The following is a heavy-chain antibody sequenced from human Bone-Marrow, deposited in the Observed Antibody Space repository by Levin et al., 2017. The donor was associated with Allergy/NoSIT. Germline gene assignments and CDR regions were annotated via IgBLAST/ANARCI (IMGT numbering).Heavy chain of an antibody. CDR2: ISDSSSSI. CDR3: ARDCPHLSYSSTWYYYYGMDV. CDR1: GFTFSNSS. J-gene: IGHJ6*02. Sequence: GESLKISCAASGFTFSNSSMNWVRQAPGKGLEWVSYISDSSSSIFYEDSVKGRFTISRDNAKNSLFLQMNSLRDEDTAVYYCARDCPHLSYSSTWYYYYGMDVWGQGTTVTVSS. D-gene: IGHD6-13*01. V-gene: IGHV3-48*02.